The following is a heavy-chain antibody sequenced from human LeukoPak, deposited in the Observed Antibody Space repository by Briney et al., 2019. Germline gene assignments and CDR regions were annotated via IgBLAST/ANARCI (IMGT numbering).Heavy chain of an antibody. Sequence: GGSLRLSCAASGFTFSSYAMSWVRQAPGKGLEWVSAISGSGGSTYYADSVKGRFTISRDNSKNALYLQMNSLRAEDTAVYYCAKDRRLEPAIPDYWGQGTLVTVSS. J-gene: IGHJ4*02. CDR2: ISGSGGST. CDR3: AKDRRLEPAIPDY. CDR1: GFTFSSYA. V-gene: IGHV3-23*01. D-gene: IGHD1-1*01.